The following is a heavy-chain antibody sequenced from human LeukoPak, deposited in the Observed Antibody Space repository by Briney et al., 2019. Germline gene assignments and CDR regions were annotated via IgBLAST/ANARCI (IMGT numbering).Heavy chain of an antibody. CDR2: ISSSSSYI. CDR3: RGAAGFDY. CDR1: GFTFNNYS. D-gene: IGHD6-13*01. Sequence: PGGSLRLSCAASGFTFNNYSMNWVRQAPGKGLEWVSSISSSSSYIYYADSVKGRFTISRDNSKNTLYLQMNSLRAEDTAVYYCRGAAGFDYWGQGTLVTVSS. J-gene: IGHJ4*02. V-gene: IGHV3-21*01.